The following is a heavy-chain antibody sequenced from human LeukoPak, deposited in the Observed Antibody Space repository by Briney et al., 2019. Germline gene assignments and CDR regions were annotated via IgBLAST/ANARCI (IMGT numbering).Heavy chain of an antibody. V-gene: IGHV3-53*01. CDR3: ARGWGSFEN. CDR2: LYSSGNT. J-gene: IGHJ4*02. CDR1: GFSVITDY. Sequence: GGSLRLSCAASGFSVITDYMTWVRQAPGKGLEWVSTLYSSGNTYYADSVKGRFTVSRDNSKNTLFLEMSSLRAEDTAVYFCARGWGSFENWDQGTLVAVSS. D-gene: IGHD7-27*01.